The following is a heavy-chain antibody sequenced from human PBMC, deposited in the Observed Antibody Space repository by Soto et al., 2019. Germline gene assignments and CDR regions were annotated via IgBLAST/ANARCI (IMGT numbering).Heavy chain of an antibody. D-gene: IGHD6-13*01. Sequence: VQLVESGGGVVQPGRSLRLSCAASGFTFSSYGMHWVRQAPGKGLEWVAVIWYDGSNKYYADSVKGRFTISRDNSKNTLYLQMNSLRAEDTAVYYCARAPIAAAGRGYFDYWGQGTLVTVSS. CDR1: GFTFSSYG. CDR2: IWYDGSNK. J-gene: IGHJ4*02. CDR3: ARAPIAAAGRGYFDY. V-gene: IGHV3-33*01.